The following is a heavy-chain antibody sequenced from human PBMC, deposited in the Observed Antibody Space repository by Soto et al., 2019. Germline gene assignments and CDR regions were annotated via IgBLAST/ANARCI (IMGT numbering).Heavy chain of an antibody. V-gene: IGHV4-34*01. J-gene: IGHJ3*02. CDR3: ARGHFPTMVRGGGPPTI. D-gene: IGHD3-10*01. CDR1: GGSFSGYY. CDR2: INHSGST. Sequence: SETLSLTCAVYGGSFSGYYWSWILQPPGKGLEWIGEINHSGSTNYNPSLKSRVTISVDTSKNQFSLKLSSVTAADTAVYYCARGHFPTMVRGGGPPTIWGQGTMVTVSS.